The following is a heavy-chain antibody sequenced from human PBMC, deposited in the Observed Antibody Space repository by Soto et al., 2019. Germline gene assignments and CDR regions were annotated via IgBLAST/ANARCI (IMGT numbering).Heavy chain of an antibody. Sequence: QITLKESGPTLVIPTQTLTLTCTFSGFSLSTTGVGVGWIRQPPGKALEWLALIYWDDDKRYSPSLKSRLTITTDTSKTAVILTPTIMHPVDTATYSSAPRLRDYGLGRERANHFDPWRQGTLVTVSS. CDR1: GFSLSTTGVG. D-gene: IGHD3-10*01. V-gene: IGHV2-5*02. CDR2: IYWDDDK. CDR3: APRLRDYGLGRERANHFDP. J-gene: IGHJ5*02.